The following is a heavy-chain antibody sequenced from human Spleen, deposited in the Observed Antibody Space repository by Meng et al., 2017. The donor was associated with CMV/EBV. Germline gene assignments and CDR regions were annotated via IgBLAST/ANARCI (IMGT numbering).Heavy chain of an antibody. CDR2: IKQDGSEK. V-gene: IGHV3-7*01. J-gene: IGHJ6*02. CDR3: ARDILIPAAIDGVLYYYGMDV. CDR1: GFTFSSYW. D-gene: IGHD2-2*02. Sequence: GGSLRLSCAASGFTFSSYWMSWVRQAPGKGLEWVANIKQDGSEKYYVDPVKGRFTISRDNAKNSLYLQMNSLRAEDTAVYYCARDILIPAAIDGVLYYYGMDVWGQGTTVTVSS.